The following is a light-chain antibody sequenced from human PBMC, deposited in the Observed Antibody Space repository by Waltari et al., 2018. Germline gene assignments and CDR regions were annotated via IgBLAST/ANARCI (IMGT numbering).Light chain of an antibody. Sequence: DIQLTHSPSSLSPPVGDRVTITGRASQEVRHNLAGYQRKPGKVPNLLTKAASTLQSGVPARFRGSGSATDFTLTISSLKPAAVAIHYCQKYNSATFTLGPGTKVDIK. J-gene: IGKJ3*01. V-gene: IGKV1-27*01. CDR1: QEVRHN. CDR2: AAS. CDR3: QKYNSATFT.